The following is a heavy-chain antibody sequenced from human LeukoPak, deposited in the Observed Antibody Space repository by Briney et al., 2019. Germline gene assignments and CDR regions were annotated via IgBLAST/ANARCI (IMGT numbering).Heavy chain of an antibody. Sequence: PGGSLRLSCVASGFPFDDYGMFWVRQSPGKGLEWVSGISWNSGIIDYADSVKGRFTISRDNAKNSLYLQMNSLRAEDTAVYYCARDGVRGAVYWGQGTLVTVSS. J-gene: IGHJ4*02. V-gene: IGHV3-9*01. D-gene: IGHD3-10*01. CDR3: ARDGVRGAVY. CDR2: ISWNSGII. CDR1: GFPFDDYG.